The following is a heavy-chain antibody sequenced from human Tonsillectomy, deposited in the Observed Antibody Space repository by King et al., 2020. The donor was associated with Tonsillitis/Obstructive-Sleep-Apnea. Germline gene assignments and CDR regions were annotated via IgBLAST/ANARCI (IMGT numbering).Heavy chain of an antibody. Sequence: QLQESGPGLVKPSETLSLTCTVSGGSISSYYWSWIRQPPGKGLEWIGYIYYSGSTNNNPSLKSRVTISVDTSKNQFSLKLSSVTAADTAVYYCASMDPTYYDFWSGNSNFGYWGQGTLVTVSS. CDR2: IYYSGST. D-gene: IGHD3-3*01. J-gene: IGHJ4*02. CDR3: ASMDPTYYDFWSGNSNFGY. V-gene: IGHV4-59*08. CDR1: GGSISSYY.